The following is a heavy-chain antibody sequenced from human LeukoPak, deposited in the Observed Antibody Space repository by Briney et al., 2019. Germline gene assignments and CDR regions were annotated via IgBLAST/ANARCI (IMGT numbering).Heavy chain of an antibody. CDR3: ARDHDSSGLTNLYYYYGMDV. J-gene: IGHJ6*02. CDR1: GGSISSYY. V-gene: IGHV4-59*12. D-gene: IGHD3-22*01. CDR2: IHYSGST. Sequence: SETLSPTCTVSGGSISSYYWSWIRQPPGKGLEWIGTIHYSGSTYYNPSLKSRVTISVDTSKNQFSLKLSSVTAADTAVYYCARDHDSSGLTNLYYYYGMDVWGQGTPVTVSS.